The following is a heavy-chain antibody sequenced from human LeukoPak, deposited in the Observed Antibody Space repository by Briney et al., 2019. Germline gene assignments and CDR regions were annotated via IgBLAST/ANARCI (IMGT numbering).Heavy chain of an antibody. J-gene: IGHJ4*02. D-gene: IGHD2-2*01. CDR2: IYSGGSI. Sequence: GGSLRLSCAASGFSVSSNYMSWVRQAPGRGLEWVSIIYSGGSIYYADSVKGRFTISRDNSKNTLYLQLNSLRAEDTAVYYCASSGRSSITTAPLYWGQGTLVTVSS. CDR3: ASSGRSSITTAPLY. CDR1: GFSVSSNY. V-gene: IGHV3-53*01.